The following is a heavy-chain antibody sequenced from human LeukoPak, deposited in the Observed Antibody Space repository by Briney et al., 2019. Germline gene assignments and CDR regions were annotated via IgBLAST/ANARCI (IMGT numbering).Heavy chain of an antibody. D-gene: IGHD1-26*01. CDR3: ARGGSYYGY. CDR1: GGSISSYY. Sequence: KPSETLSLTCSVSGGSISSYYWSWIRQPPGKGLEWIGNIYYSGSTNYNPSLKSRVTISVDTSKGQFSLQLSSVTTADTAVYYCARGGSYYGYWGQGTLVTVSS. J-gene: IGHJ4*02. V-gene: IGHV4-59*08. CDR2: IYYSGST.